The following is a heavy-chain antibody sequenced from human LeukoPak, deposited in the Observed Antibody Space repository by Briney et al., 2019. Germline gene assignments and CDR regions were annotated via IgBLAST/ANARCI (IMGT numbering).Heavy chain of an antibody. D-gene: IGHD3-3*01. CDR2: INPNSGGT. CDR3: ARVARTIFGVVIKDGFDP. J-gene: IGHJ5*02. V-gene: IGHV1-2*06. Sequence: ASVKVSYKASGYTFTGYYMHWVRQAPGQGLEWMGRINPNSGGTNYAQKFQGRVTMTRDTSISTAYMELSRLRSDDTAVYYCARVARTIFGVVIKDGFDPWGQGTLVTVSS. CDR1: GYTFTGYY.